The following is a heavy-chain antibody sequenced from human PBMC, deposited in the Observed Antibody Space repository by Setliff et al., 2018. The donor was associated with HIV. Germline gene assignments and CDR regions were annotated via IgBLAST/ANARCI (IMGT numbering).Heavy chain of an antibody. J-gene: IGHJ6*02. Sequence: SETLSLTCAVSGGSMRSSCYSWTWIRQAPGKGLEWVGYIYYNGNAYYNPSLKSRVTISVDRSKNQFSLKLSSVTAADTAVYYCARRGDFFYCAMDVWGQGTTVTVSS. V-gene: IGHV4-30-2*01. CDR2: IYYNGNA. CDR1: GGSMRSSCYS. CDR3: ARRGDFFYCAMDV.